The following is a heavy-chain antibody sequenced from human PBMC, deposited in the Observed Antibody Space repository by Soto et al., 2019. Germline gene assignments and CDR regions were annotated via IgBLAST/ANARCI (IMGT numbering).Heavy chain of an antibody. J-gene: IGHJ4*02. CDR1: GFSFTSYV. D-gene: IGHD1-26*01. V-gene: IGHV3-23*01. Sequence: EVQLLESGGGLIQPGGSLRLSCAASGFSFTSYVMTWVRQAPGKGLEWVSGISAGDENTHFADSVKGRFTISRDNAKSTLYLQMNSLRAEDTAIYYCAKASSTEIRYPYYFDYWGQGTLVTVSS. CDR2: ISAGDENT. CDR3: AKASSTEIRYPYYFDY.